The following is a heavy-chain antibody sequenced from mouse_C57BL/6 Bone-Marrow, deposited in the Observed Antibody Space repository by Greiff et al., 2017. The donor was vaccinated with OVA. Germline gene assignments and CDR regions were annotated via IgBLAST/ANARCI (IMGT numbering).Heavy chain of an antibody. V-gene: IGHV2-2*01. CDR3: ARTGGYYVGFAY. Sequence: QVQLKQSGPGLVQPSQSLSITCTVSGFSLTSYGVHWVRQSPGKGPEWLGVIWSGGSTDYNAAFISRLSISKDNSKSQVFFKMNSLQADDTAIYYCARTGGYYVGFAYWGQGTLVTVSA. CDR2: IWSGGST. D-gene: IGHD2-3*01. J-gene: IGHJ3*01. CDR1: GFSLTSYG.